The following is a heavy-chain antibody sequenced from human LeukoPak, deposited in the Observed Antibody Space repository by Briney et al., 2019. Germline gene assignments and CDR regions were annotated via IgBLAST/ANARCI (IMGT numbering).Heavy chain of an antibody. V-gene: IGHV4-59*12. CDR2: IYYSGST. CDR3: ARERYYDFWSGLAPSDYYYYYMDV. J-gene: IGHJ6*03. CDR1: GGSISSYY. Sequence: SETLSLTCTVSGGSISSYYWSWIRQPPGRGLEWIGYIYYSGSTNYNPSLKSRVTISVDTSKNQFSLKLSSVTAADTAVYYCARERYYDFWSGLAPSDYYYYYMDVWGKGTTVTVSS. D-gene: IGHD3-3*01.